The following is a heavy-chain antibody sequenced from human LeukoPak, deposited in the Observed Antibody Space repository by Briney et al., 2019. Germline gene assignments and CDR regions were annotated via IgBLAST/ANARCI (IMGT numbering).Heavy chain of an antibody. Sequence: GGSLRLSCAASGFTFDDYAMHWLRQAPGKGLEWVSGMSWNSGSIVYADSVKGRFTISRDNAKNSLYLQMNSLRAEDMALYYCAKDKAAAGPADAFDIWGQGTMVTVSS. CDR2: MSWNSGSI. J-gene: IGHJ3*02. CDR3: AKDKAAAGPADAFDI. D-gene: IGHD6-13*01. CDR1: GFTFDDYA. V-gene: IGHV3-9*03.